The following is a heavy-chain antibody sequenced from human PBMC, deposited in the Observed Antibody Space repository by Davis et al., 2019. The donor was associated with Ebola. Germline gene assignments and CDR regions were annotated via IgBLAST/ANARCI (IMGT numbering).Heavy chain of an antibody. CDR2: ISGSGGST. D-gene: IGHD5-12*01. J-gene: IGHJ6*04. Sequence: GESLKISCAASGFTFSSYAMNWVRQAPGKGLEWVSGISGSGGSTYYEDSVKGRFTISRDNSKNTLYLQMNSLRAEDTGEYYCAGGMGWLMDVWGKGTTVTVSS. CDR1: GFTFSSYA. V-gene: IGHV3-23*01. CDR3: AGGMGWLMDV.